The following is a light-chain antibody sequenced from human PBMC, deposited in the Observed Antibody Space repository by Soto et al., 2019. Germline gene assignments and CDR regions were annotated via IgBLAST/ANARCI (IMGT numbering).Light chain of an antibody. CDR2: AAS. Sequence: DIQMTQSPSSLSASVRDRVTITCRASQGISNYLAWYQQKPGKVPKLLIYAASTLQSGVPSWFSGSGSGTHFTLTISSLQPEDVATYYCQKYDSAPWTFGQGTKVEIK. CDR1: QGISNY. V-gene: IGKV1-27*01. J-gene: IGKJ1*01. CDR3: QKYDSAPWT.